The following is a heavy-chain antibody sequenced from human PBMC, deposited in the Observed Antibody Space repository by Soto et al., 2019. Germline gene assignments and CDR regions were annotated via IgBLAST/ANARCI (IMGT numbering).Heavy chain of an antibody. V-gene: IGHV3-30*18. Sequence: PEGSVRRSSVASGFSFSFYGIHWVRQTPGKGLEWVAVISDDGSNKYYADSVKGRFTISRDNSNDRLFLQMNSLRAEDTAVYFCAKHPMSCSGGNCSSGYFQHWGQGTLVTVSS. J-gene: IGHJ1*01. CDR1: GFSFSFYG. CDR3: AKHPMSCSGGNCSSGYFQH. D-gene: IGHD2-15*01. CDR2: ISDDGSNK.